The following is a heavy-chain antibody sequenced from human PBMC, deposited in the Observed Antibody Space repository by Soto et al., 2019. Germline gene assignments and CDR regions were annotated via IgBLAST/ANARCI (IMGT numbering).Heavy chain of an antibody. CDR3: ARDYYARAYFDY. CDR2: IWYDGSNK. V-gene: IGHV3-33*01. D-gene: IGHD2-2*01. CDR1: GFTFSSYG. Sequence: PGGSLRLSCAASGFTFSSYGMHWVRQAPGKGLEWVAVIWYDGSNKYYADSVKGRFTISRDNSKKTLYLQMNSLRAEDTAVYYCARDYYARAYFDYWGQGTLVTVSS. J-gene: IGHJ4*02.